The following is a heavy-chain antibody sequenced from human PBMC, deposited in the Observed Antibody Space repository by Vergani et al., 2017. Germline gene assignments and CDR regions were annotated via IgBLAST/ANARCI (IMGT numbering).Heavy chain of an antibody. CDR1: EYSFGNYW. CDR2: IYPADSDT. D-gene: IGHD3-16*01. J-gene: IGHJ4*02. Sequence: EVELVQSGPEMRKPGESLKISCHGSEYSFGNYWIGWVRQMPGKGLEWMGIIYPADSDTRYSPSFQGQVTISADKSISTACLQWDSLKASDTALYYCARHTAYTDSWGQGTLVTVSS. CDR3: ARHTAYTDS. V-gene: IGHV5-51*01.